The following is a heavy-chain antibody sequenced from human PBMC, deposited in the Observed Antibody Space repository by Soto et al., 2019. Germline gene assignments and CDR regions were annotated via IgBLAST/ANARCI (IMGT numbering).Heavy chain of an antibody. J-gene: IGHJ3*02. V-gene: IGHV1-18*01. CDR2: ISAYNGNT. D-gene: IGHD5-18*01. Sequence: ASVKVSCKASGYTFTSYGISWVRQAPGQGLEWMGWISAYNGNTNYAQKLQGRVTMTTDTSTSTAYMELRSLRSDDTAVYYCARDSPSEWIQLWLRGAFDIWGQGKMVTVS. CDR3: ARDSPSEWIQLWLRGAFDI. CDR1: GYTFTSYG.